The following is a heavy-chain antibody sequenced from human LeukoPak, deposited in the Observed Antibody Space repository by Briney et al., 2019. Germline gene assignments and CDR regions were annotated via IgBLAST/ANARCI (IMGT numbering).Heavy chain of an antibody. D-gene: IGHD3-22*01. CDR1: VFTFSSHR. V-gene: IGHV3-7*01. Sequence: GGSLRLSCAASVFTFSSHRMSWVRQAPGKGLEWVASINQGESAKHFADSVEGRFTVSRDNVKSSLYLQMSNLRVEDTAVYYCARLGDNSGYYDYWGQGTLVTVSS. CDR2: INQGESAK. J-gene: IGHJ4*02. CDR3: ARLGDNSGYYDY.